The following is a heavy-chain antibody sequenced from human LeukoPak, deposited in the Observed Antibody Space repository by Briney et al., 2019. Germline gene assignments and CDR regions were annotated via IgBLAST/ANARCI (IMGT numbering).Heavy chain of an antibody. Sequence: PSETLSLTCTVSGGSIISSSFWWGWIRQPPGKGLEGIGSIYYSGVSYYNTSLKSRVTRSVDTSKNQFSLKLSSVTAADTAVYYCPRHDRVPLRRVTMVTTHSVAFDIWGQGTMVTVSS. CDR2: IYYSGVS. CDR3: PRHDRVPLRRVTMVTTHSVAFDI. V-gene: IGHV4-39*07. CDR1: GGSIISSSFW. D-gene: IGHD4-17*01. J-gene: IGHJ3*02.